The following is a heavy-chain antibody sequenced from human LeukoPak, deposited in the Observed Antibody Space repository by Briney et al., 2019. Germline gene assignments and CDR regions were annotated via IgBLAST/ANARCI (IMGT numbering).Heavy chain of an antibody. CDR3: ARDLANYYYYGMDV. CDR2: ISYDGSNK. J-gene: IGHJ6*04. V-gene: IGHV3-30*04. CDR1: GFPFSSYA. Sequence: GRSLKLSCAASGFPFSSYAMHWARQAPGKGLEWVAVISYDGSNKYYADSVKGRFTISRDNSKNTLYLQMNSLRAEDTAVYYCARDLANYYYYGMDVCGKGTTVTVSS.